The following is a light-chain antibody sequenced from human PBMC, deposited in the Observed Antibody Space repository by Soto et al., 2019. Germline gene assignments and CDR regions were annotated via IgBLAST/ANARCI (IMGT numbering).Light chain of an antibody. CDR1: QSVSSN. V-gene: IGKV3-15*01. CDR2: GAS. J-gene: IGKJ4*01. Sequence: EIVMTQSPAALSLSPGERATLPCRASQSVSSNLAWYQQKPGQVPRLLIYGASTRATGIPARFSGSGSGTEFTLTISSLQSEDFAVYYCQQYNNWPLTFGAGTKVDIK. CDR3: QQYNNWPLT.